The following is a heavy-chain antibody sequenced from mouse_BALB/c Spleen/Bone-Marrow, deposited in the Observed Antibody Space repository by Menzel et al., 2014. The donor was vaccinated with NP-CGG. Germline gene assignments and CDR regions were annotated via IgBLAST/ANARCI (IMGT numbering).Heavy chain of an antibody. Sequence: QLQQSGPELVKPGASVKISCKASGYAFSSSWMNWVKQRPGQGLEWIGRIYPGDGDTNYNGKFKGKATLTADKSSSTAYMQLSSLTSVDSAVYFCSRSGYDYENYWGQGTTLTVSS. CDR2: IYPGDGDT. CDR3: SRSGYDYENY. D-gene: IGHD2-4*01. V-gene: IGHV1-82*01. J-gene: IGHJ2*01. CDR1: GYAFSSSW.